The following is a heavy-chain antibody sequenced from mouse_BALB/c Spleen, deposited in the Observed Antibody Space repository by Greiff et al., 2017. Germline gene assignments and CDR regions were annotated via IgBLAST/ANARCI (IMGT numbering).Heavy chain of an antibody. CDR2: INPYNDGT. CDR3: ARGATGYRLDY. V-gene: IGHV1-14*01. CDR1: GYTFTSYV. Sequence: EVKLMESGPELVKPGASVKMSCKASGYTFTSYVMHWVKQKPGQGLEWIGYINPYNDGTKYNEKFKGKATLTSDKSSSTAYMELSSLTSEDSAVYYCARGATGYRLDYWGQGTTLTVSS. D-gene: IGHD2-14*01. J-gene: IGHJ2*01.